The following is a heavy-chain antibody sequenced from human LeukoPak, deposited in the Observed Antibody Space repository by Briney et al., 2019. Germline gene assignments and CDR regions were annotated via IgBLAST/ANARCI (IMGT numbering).Heavy chain of an antibody. CDR1: GFTFSSYA. Sequence: PGGSLRLSCAASGFTFSSYAMSWVRQAPGKGLDWVSGLSGGGGSTYYADSVKGRFTISRDNSKNTLYLQMSSLRAEDTDIYYCARTGYCSSTSCSAGFDPWGQGTLVTVSS. CDR2: LSGGGGST. CDR3: ARTGYCSSTSCSAGFDP. D-gene: IGHD2-2*01. V-gene: IGHV3-23*01. J-gene: IGHJ5*02.